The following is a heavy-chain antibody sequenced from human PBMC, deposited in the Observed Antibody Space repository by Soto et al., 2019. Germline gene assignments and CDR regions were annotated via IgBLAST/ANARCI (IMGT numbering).Heavy chain of an antibody. Sequence: QVQLVQSGAEVKKPGASVKVSCKASGYTFTSYGISWVRQAPGQGLEWMGWISAYNGNTNYAQKLQGRVTMTTDTSTSTADMELRSLRSDDTAVNCCARYNYGSGSYPLDYWGQGTLVTVSS. D-gene: IGHD3-10*01. CDR2: ISAYNGNT. CDR3: ARYNYGSGSYPLDY. CDR1: GYTFTSYG. V-gene: IGHV1-18*01. J-gene: IGHJ4*02.